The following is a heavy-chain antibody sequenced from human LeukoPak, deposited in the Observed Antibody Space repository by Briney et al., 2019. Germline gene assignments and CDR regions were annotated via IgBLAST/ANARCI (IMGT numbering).Heavy chain of an antibody. V-gene: IGHV3-23*01. Sequence: PGGTLRLSCAASGFTFSSYGMSWVRQAPGKGLEWVSAISGSGGSTYYADSVKGRFTISRDNAKNSLYLQMNSLRVEDTALYYCARRAPSHDFDDWGQGTLVTVSS. J-gene: IGHJ4*02. CDR2: ISGSGGST. CDR1: GFTFSSYG. CDR3: ARRAPSHDFDD.